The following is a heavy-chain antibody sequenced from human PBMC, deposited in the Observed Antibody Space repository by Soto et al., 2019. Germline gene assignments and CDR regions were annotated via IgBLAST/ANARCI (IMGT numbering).Heavy chain of an antibody. D-gene: IGHD3-3*02. CDR3: AKEMSIGRPDHY. Sequence: VQLLPAGGGLVQPAGSLRLSCAASGFSFRNYALSWVRLAPGKGLEWVSAISDTGSHTYYADSVKGRFTISRDNSKDTLLLQRDSLRGEDTAVYYCAKEMSIGRPDHYWGQGTLVTVFS. J-gene: IGHJ4*02. CDR2: ISDTGSHT. V-gene: IGHV3-23*01. CDR1: GFSFRNYA.